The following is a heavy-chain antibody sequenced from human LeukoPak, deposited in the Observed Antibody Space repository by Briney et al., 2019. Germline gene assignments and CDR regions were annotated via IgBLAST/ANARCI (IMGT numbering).Heavy chain of an antibody. D-gene: IGHD6-19*01. CDR1: GFTFSSYG. V-gene: IGHV3-30*02. Sequence: PGGSLRLSCAASGFTFSSYGMHWVRQAPGKGLEWVTFIRYDGRNKYYADSVKGRFTISRDNSENTLYLQINSQRAEDTAVYYCARGRKGLILFGIAVAGYFDYWGQGTLVTVSS. CDR3: ARGRKGLILFGIAVAGYFDY. CDR2: IRYDGRNK. J-gene: IGHJ4*02.